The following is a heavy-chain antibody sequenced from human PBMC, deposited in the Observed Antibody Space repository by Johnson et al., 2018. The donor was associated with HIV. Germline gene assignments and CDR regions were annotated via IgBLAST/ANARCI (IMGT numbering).Heavy chain of an antibody. Sequence: QMQLVESGGGLVQPGGSLRLSCAASGFTFSDYYMNWIRQAPGKGLEWVSYISSSGSTIYYAASVKGRFTISRDHAKNSLYLQMNSLSSEDTAVYYCARNKVGAIVDAFDMWGQATMVTVSS. CDR3: ARNKVGAIVDAFDM. J-gene: IGHJ3*02. CDR2: ISSSGSTI. CDR1: GFTFSDYY. V-gene: IGHV3-11*01. D-gene: IGHD1-26*01.